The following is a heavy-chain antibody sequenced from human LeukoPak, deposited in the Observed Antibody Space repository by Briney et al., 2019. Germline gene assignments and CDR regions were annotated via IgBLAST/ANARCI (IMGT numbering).Heavy chain of an antibody. J-gene: IGHJ5*02. D-gene: IGHD6-19*01. Sequence: PSETLSLTCSVSSGSISSYYWSWIRQPPGKGLEWIGSIYYSGSTYYNPSLKSRVTISVDTSKNQFSLKLSSVTAADTAVYYCARSHGSGWYVGTAFDPWGQGALVTVSS. CDR2: IYYSGST. V-gene: IGHV4-59*12. CDR1: SGSISSYY. CDR3: ARSHGSGWYVGTAFDP.